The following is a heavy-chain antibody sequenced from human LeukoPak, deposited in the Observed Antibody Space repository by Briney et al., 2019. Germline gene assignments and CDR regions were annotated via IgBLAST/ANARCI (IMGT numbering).Heavy chain of an antibody. J-gene: IGHJ4*02. D-gene: IGHD3-9*01. V-gene: IGHV3-23*01. CDR1: GFTFSSYA. CDR3: AKDRYYDILTGYYTSDY. CDR2: ISGSGGST. Sequence: GGSLRLSCAASGFTFSSYAMSWVRQAPGKGLEWVSAISGSGGSTYYADSVKGRFTISRDNSKNTVYLQMNSLRAEDTAVYYCAKDRYYDILTGYYTSDYWGQGTLVTVSS.